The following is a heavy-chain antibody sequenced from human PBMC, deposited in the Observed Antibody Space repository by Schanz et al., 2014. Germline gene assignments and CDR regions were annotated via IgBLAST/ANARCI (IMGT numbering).Heavy chain of an antibody. Sequence: VQLVESGGGLVQPGGSLRLSCAASGFTVSINYMSWVRQAPGKGLEWVSYISSSGSIIYYADSVKGRFTISRDNAKNSLNLQMNSLRVEDTAVYYCALGWELPGYFEYWGQGTLVTVSS. CDR2: ISSSGSII. CDR3: ALGWELPGYFEY. CDR1: GFTVSINY. V-gene: IGHV3-11*01. J-gene: IGHJ4*02. D-gene: IGHD1-26*01.